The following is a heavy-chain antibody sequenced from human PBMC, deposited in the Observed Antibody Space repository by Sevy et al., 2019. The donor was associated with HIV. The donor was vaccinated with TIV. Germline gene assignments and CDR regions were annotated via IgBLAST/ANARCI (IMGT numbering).Heavy chain of an antibody. CDR2: ISAYNGNT. CDR3: AREHYGSGSSGYYYYMDV. V-gene: IGHV1-18*04. J-gene: IGHJ6*03. CDR1: GYTFTSYG. D-gene: IGHD3-10*01. Sequence: ASVKVSCKASGYTFTSYGISWVRQAPGQGLEWMGWISAYNGNTNYAQKLQGRVTMTTDTSTSTAYMELRSLRSDDTAVYYCAREHYGSGSSGYYYYMDVWAKGPRSPSP.